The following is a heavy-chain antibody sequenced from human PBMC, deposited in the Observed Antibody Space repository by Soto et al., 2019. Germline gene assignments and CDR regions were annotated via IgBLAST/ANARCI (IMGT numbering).Heavy chain of an antibody. CDR2: IYPVDSDT. CDR1: GYSFTSYW. CDR3: ARRRAWNDAFDF. D-gene: IGHD1-1*01. Sequence: GESLKISCQGSGYSFTSYWIGWVRQMPGKGLEWKGIIYPVDSDTRYRPPFEGQVTFSLDKSLTTAYLQWNSLKSSDTARSYCARRRAWNDAFDFWGLGSLVTVSS. V-gene: IGHV5-51*01. J-gene: IGHJ4*02.